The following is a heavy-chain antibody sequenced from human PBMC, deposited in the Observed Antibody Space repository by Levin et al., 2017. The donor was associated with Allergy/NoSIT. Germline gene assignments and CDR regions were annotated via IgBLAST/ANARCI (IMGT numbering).Heavy chain of an antibody. CDR3: AREDGGHYYGSGAFYV. J-gene: IGHJ4*02. D-gene: IGHD3-10*01. CDR2: IKRTGDLI. V-gene: IGHV3-48*02. Sequence: GGSLRLSCAASGFSFSIHSMNWVRQAPGKGLEWVSYIKRTGDLIYYAESVKGRFTISRDDDKNSVYLQMNSLRDEDTAVYYCAREDGGHYYGSGAFYVWGQGTLVTVSS. CDR1: GFSFSIHS.